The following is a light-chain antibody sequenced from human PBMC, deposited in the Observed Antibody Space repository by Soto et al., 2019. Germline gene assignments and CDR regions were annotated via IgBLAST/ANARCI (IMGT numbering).Light chain of an antibody. CDR1: ISDIGTYHY. Sequence: QSALTQPPSASGSPGQSVTISCTGTISDIGTYHYVSWYQQHPGKAPKLIIYEVSERPSGVPDRFSGSKSGNTASLTVSGLQAGDEADYYCSSYAGTKTLVFGGGTKVTVL. J-gene: IGLJ3*02. V-gene: IGLV2-8*01. CDR3: SSYAGTKTLV. CDR2: EVS.